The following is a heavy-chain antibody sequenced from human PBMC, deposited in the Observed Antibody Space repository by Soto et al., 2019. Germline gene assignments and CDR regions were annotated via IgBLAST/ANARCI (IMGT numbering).Heavy chain of an antibody. Sequence: PGESLKISCKGSGYSFTGYWIGWVRQMPGKGLEWMGIIYPGDSDTRYSPSFQGQVTTSADKSIRTPYRQWSSLKASDTAMYYCARMDYDILTGYYPANWFDPWGQGTLVTVSS. J-gene: IGHJ5*02. CDR2: IYPGDSDT. CDR1: GYSFTGYW. D-gene: IGHD3-9*01. CDR3: ARMDYDILTGYYPANWFDP. V-gene: IGHV5-51*01.